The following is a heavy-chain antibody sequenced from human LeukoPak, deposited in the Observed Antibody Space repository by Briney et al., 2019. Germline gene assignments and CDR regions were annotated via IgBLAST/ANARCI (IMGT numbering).Heavy chain of an antibody. Sequence: SETLSLTCTVSGGSITPYYWTWIRQPAGKGLEWIGRIFIDGSTKYNPSLKSRVTMSVDMSKSQFFLSLRSVTAADTAVYYCARDLSSEYVNWFDPWGQGTLVTVSS. CDR2: IFIDGST. V-gene: IGHV4-4*07. CDR3: ARDLSSEYVNWFDP. D-gene: IGHD3-16*01. J-gene: IGHJ5*02. CDR1: GGSITPYY.